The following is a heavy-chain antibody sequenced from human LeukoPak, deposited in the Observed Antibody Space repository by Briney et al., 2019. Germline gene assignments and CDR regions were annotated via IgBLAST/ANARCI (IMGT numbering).Heavy chain of an antibody. Sequence: GASVKVSCKASGYTFNRYGVNWVRQAPGQGLEWMGWINANSGDTKYAQKFQGRVTMTRDTSISTAYMELSRLRSDDTAMYYCAREVSGYSDYWGQGTLVTVSS. CDR2: INANSGDT. D-gene: IGHD3-22*01. J-gene: IGHJ4*02. CDR3: AREVSGYSDY. V-gene: IGHV1-2*02. CDR1: GYTFNRYG.